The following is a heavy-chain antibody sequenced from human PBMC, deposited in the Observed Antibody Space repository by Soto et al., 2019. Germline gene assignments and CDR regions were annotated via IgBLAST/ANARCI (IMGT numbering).Heavy chain of an antibody. J-gene: IGHJ5*02. Sequence: GGSLRLSCAASEFTFSSYAMSWFRQAPGKGLEWVSYISSSSSTIYYADSVKGRFTISRDNAKNSLYLQMNSLRAEDTAVYYCARHPERIAQIGWFDPWGQGTLVTVSS. D-gene: IGHD6-13*01. V-gene: IGHV3-48*01. CDR3: ARHPERIAQIGWFDP. CDR1: EFTFSSYA. CDR2: ISSSSSTI.